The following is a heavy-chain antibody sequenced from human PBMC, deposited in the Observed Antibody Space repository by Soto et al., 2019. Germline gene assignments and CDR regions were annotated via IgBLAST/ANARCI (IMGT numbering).Heavy chain of an antibody. Sequence: ASVKVSCKASGYTFTSYAMHWVRQAPGQRLEWMGWINAGNGNTKYSQKFQGRVTITRDTSASTAYMELSSLRSEDTAVYYCARDGSRLQGAGGYFDYWGQGTLVTVSS. V-gene: IGHV1-3*01. CDR1: GYTFTSYA. J-gene: IGHJ4*02. CDR3: ARDGSRLQGAGGYFDY. D-gene: IGHD6-13*01. CDR2: INAGNGNT.